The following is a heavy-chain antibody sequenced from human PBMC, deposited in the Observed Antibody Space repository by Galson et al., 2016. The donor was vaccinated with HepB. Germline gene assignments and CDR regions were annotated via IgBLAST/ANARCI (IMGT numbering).Heavy chain of an antibody. J-gene: IGHJ2*01. CDR1: GDSVSSHSVT. CDR3: ARRGSKDKGYFDL. Sequence: CAISGDSVSSHSVTWNWIRQSPSRGHEWLGRTYYRSKWYNDYAVSVKSRMTINPDTSKNQFSLQLNSVTPEDTAVYYCARRGSKDKGYFDLWCRGTLVTVAS. D-gene: IGHD2-15*01. CDR2: TYYRSKWYN. V-gene: IGHV6-1*01.